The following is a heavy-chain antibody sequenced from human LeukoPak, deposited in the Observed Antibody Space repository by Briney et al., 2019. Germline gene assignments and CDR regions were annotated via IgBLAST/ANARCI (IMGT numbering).Heavy chain of an antibody. CDR1: GYTFTSYY. CDR3: ARGLQENLAWLTAFSAFDI. D-gene: IGHD6-19*01. J-gene: IGHJ3*02. CDR2: TNPSGGST. Sequence: GASVKVSCKASGYTFTSYYMHWVRQAPGQGLEWMGITNPSGGSTSCGQKVQGRVTMTTDTSTSTAYMELRSLRSDDTAVYYCARGLQENLAWLTAFSAFDIWGQGTMVTVSS. V-gene: IGHV1-46*01.